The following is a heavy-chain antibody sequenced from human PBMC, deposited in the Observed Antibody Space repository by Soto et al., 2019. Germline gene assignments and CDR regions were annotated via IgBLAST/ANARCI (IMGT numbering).Heavy chain of an antibody. V-gene: IGHV1-69*04. CDR2: IIPILGIA. J-gene: IGHJ6*02. CDR1: GGTFSSYT. Sequence: SVKVSCKASGGTFSSYTISWVRQAPGQGLEWMGRIIPILGIANYAQKFQGRVTITADKSTSTAYMELSSLRSEDTAVYYCARETPDDIVVVPATLPAYYYGMDVWG. CDR3: ARETPDDIVVVPATLPAYYYGMDV. D-gene: IGHD2-2*01.